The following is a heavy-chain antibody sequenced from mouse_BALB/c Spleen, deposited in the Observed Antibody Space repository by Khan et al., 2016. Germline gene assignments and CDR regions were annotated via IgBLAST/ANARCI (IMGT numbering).Heavy chain of an antibody. CDR2: IRSKSNNYAT. CDR1: GFTFNTYA. V-gene: IGHV10-1*02. Sequence: EVQLVESGGGLVQPKGSLKLSCAASGFTFNTYAMNWVRQAPGKGLERVARIRSKSNNYATYYADSVKDRFTISRDDSQSMLYLQMNNLKTEDTAMYYCVRRSPFYAMDYWGQGTSVTVSS. CDR3: VRRSPFYAMDY. J-gene: IGHJ4*01.